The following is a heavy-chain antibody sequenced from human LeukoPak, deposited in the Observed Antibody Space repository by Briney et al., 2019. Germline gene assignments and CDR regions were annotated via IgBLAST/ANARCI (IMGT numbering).Heavy chain of an antibody. J-gene: IGHJ5*02. Sequence: SETLSLTCAVYGGSFSGYYWSWIRQPPGKGLEWIGEINHSGSTNYNPSLKSRVTISVDTSKNQFSLKLSSVTAADTAVYYCARGTPSGYCGSTSCFVPWGQGTLVTVSS. CDR1: GGSFSGYY. V-gene: IGHV4-34*01. CDR3: ARGTPSGYCGSTSCFVP. D-gene: IGHD2-2*01. CDR2: INHSGST.